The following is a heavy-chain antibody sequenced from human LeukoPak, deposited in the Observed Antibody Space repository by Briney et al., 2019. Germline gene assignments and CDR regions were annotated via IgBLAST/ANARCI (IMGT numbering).Heavy chain of an antibody. V-gene: IGHV4-59*01. CDR1: GGSISSYY. J-gene: IGHJ4*02. CDR3: AREDRIAAALIDY. D-gene: IGHD6-13*01. Sequence: SETLSLTCTVSGGSISSYYWSWIRQPPGKGLEWIGYIYYSGSTNYNPSLKSRVTISVDTSKNQFSLKLSSVTAADTAVYYCAREDRIAAALIDYWGQGTLVTVSS. CDR2: IYYSGST.